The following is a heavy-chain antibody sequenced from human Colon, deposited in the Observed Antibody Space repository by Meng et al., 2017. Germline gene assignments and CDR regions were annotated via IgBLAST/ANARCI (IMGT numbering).Heavy chain of an antibody. Sequence: ASVKVSCKASGYTFTSYAMNWVRQAPGQGLEWMGWINTNTGNPTYAQGFTGRFVFSLDTSVSTAYLQISSLKAEDTAVYYCARLPGGKTYYDFWSGYSSYYYGMDVWGQGTTVTVSS. D-gene: IGHD3-3*01. V-gene: IGHV7-4-1*02. CDR2: INTNTGNP. J-gene: IGHJ6*02. CDR1: GYTFTSYA. CDR3: ARLPGGKTYYDFWSGYSSYYYGMDV.